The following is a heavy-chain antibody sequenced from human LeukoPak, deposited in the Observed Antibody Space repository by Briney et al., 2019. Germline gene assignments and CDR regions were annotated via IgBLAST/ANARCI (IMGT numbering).Heavy chain of an antibody. Sequence: VGSLRLSCAASGFTFSSYSMNWVRQAPGRGLEWVSSISSSSYIYYADSVKGRFTISRDNAKNSLYLQMNSLRAEDTAVYYCARKDGIVGAPDAFDIWGQGTMVTVSS. V-gene: IGHV3-21*01. CDR3: ARKDGIVGAPDAFDI. D-gene: IGHD1-26*01. CDR2: ISSSSYI. J-gene: IGHJ3*02. CDR1: GFTFSSYS.